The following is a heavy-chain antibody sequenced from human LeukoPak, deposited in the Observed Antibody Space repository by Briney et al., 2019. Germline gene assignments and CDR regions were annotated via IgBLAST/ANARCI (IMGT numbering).Heavy chain of an antibody. CDR2: IYHSGST. J-gene: IGHJ4*02. CDR3: ARLSTVTTSFDY. V-gene: IGHV4-38-2*02. CDR1: GYSISSGYY. D-gene: IGHD4-17*01. Sequence: SETLSLTCTVSGYSISSGYYWGWIRQPPGKGLEWIGSIYHSGSTYYNPSLKSRVTMSVDTSKNQFSPKLSSVTAADTAVYYCARLSTVTTSFDYWGQGTLVTVSS.